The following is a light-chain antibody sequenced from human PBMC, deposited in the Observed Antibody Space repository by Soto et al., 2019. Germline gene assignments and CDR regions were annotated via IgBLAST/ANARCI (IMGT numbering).Light chain of an antibody. CDR3: QQYNYSPPA. Sequence: EIVMTQSPATLSVSPGERAALPCRASQRVSGNLAWYQQTPGQAPRLLIYGASTRATGIPARFSGSGFGTEFTLTISSLKSEDFAVYYCQQYNYSPPAFGQGTRLDIK. V-gene: IGKV3-15*01. J-gene: IGKJ5*01. CDR2: GAS. CDR1: QRVSGN.